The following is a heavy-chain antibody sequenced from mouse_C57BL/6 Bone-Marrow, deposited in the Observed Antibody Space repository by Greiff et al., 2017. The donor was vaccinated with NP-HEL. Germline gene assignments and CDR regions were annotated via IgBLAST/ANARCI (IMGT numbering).Heavy chain of an antibody. J-gene: IGHJ3*01. CDR2: IFPGSGST. CDR3: ARMRYYYYSVPWYAY. Sequence: VQLQQSGAELMKPGASVKLSCKASGYTFTGYWIEWVKQRPGQGLEWIGEIFPGSGSTNYNEKFEGKATFTADKSSNTAYMQLSSLTTEYSAIYYSARMRYYYYSVPWYAYWGQGTLVTVST. D-gene: IGHD2-12*01. CDR1: GYTFTGYW. V-gene: IGHV1-9*01.